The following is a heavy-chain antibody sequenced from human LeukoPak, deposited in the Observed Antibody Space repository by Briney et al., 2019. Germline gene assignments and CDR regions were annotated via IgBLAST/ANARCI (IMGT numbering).Heavy chain of an antibody. V-gene: IGHV3-21*01. CDR3: AREVDTAMVTGDYYYYMDV. Sequence: GGSLRLSCAASGFTFSSYSMNWVRQAPGKGLEWVSSISSSSSYIYHADSVKGRFTISRDNAKNSLYLQMNSLRAEDTAVYYCAREVDTAMVTGDYYYYMDVWGKGTTVTASS. D-gene: IGHD5-18*01. J-gene: IGHJ6*03. CDR2: ISSSSSYI. CDR1: GFTFSSYS.